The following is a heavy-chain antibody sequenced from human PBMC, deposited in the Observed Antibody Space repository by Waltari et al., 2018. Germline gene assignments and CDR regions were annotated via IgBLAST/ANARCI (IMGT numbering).Heavy chain of an antibody. Sequence: QVQLVQSGAEVKKPGSSVKVSCKASGGTFSRYLINWVRQAPGQGLEWMGAIMRISDTATYAQKFHDRVTITADESTSTAYMELSNLKSEDTAVYYCARGPGGWFDRWGQGTLVTVSS. J-gene: IGHJ5*02. CDR3: ARGPGGWFDR. CDR2: IMRISDTA. V-gene: IGHV1-69*12. D-gene: IGHD3-10*01. CDR1: GGTFSRYL.